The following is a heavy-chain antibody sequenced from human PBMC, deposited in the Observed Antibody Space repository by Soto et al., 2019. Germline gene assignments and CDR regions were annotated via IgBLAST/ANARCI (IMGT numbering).Heavy chain of an antibody. J-gene: IGHJ6*02. CDR3: AKAKIPSIAVAGTYYYYGMDV. Sequence: GGSLRLSCAASGFTFSSYAMSWVRQAPGKGLEWVSAISGSGGSTYYADSVKGRFTISRDNSKNTLYLQMNGLRAEDTAVYYCAKAKIPSIAVAGTYYYYGMDVWGQGTTVTVSS. V-gene: IGHV3-23*01. CDR2: ISGSGGST. CDR1: GFTFSSYA. D-gene: IGHD6-19*01.